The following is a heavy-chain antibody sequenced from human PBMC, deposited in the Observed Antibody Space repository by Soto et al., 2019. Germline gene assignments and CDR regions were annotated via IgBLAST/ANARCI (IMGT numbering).Heavy chain of an antibody. V-gene: IGHV1-18*01. Sequence: GASVKVSCKASGYTFTSYGISWVRQAPGQGLEWMGWISAYNGNTNYAQKLQGRVTMTTDTSTSTAYMELRSLRSDDTAVYYCARKEILWFGEFPNWFDPWGQGTLVTVSS. CDR2: ISAYNGNT. J-gene: IGHJ5*02. CDR3: ARKEILWFGEFPNWFDP. CDR1: GYTFTSYG. D-gene: IGHD3-10*01.